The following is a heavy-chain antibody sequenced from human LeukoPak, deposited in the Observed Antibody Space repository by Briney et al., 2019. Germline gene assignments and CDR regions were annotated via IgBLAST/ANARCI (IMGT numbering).Heavy chain of an antibody. CDR2: IYYSGST. V-gene: IGHV4-30-4*08. Sequence: SETLSLTCTVSGDSISSGDYYWSWIRQPPGKGREWIGYIYYSGSTYYNPSLKSRVTISVDTSKNQFSLKLSSVTAADTAVYYCARGHQYYDIPAGWFDPWGQGTLVTVSS. D-gene: IGHD3-9*01. J-gene: IGHJ5*02. CDR1: GDSISSGDYY. CDR3: ARGHQYYDIPAGWFDP.